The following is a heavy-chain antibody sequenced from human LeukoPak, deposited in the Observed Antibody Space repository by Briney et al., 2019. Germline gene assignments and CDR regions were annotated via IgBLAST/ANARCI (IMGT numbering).Heavy chain of an antibody. D-gene: IGHD3-22*01. CDR3: ASVYYDSSGYYQGTFDY. J-gene: IGHJ4*02. Sequence: GGSLRLSCAASGFTFSSYWMSWVRQAPGKGLEWVANIKQDGSEKYYVDSVKGRFTISRDNAKNSLYLQMNSLRAEDTAVYYCASVYYDSSGYYQGTFDYWGQGTLVTVSS. CDR2: IKQDGSEK. V-gene: IGHV3-7*02. CDR1: GFTFSSYW.